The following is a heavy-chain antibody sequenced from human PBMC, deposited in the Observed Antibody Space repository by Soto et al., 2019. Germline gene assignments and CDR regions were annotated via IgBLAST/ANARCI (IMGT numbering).Heavy chain of an antibody. D-gene: IGHD6-19*01. CDR2: ITWNSGSI. CDR1: GFTFHDYA. CDR3: AKDIREYSSGWTYFDY. J-gene: IGHJ4*01. V-gene: IGHV3-9*01. Sequence: GGSLRLSCAASGFTFHDYAMHWVRQGQGKGLEWVSGITWNSGSIDYADSVKGRFTISRDNARNSLYLQMNSLRPEDTALYYCAKDIREYSSGWTYFDYWGHGTLVTVSS.